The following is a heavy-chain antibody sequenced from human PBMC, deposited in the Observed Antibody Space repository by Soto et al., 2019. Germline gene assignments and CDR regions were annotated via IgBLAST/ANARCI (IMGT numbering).Heavy chain of an antibody. V-gene: IGHV1-69*02. J-gene: IGHJ3*02. CDR1: GVTFSTYP. CDR2: ILPMLDIT. CDR3: TLGSWSAETFDI. D-gene: IGHD6-13*01. Sequence: QVQLVQSGAEVKKPGSSVKVSCKASGVTFSTYPIIWVRQAPGQGLEWMGRILPMLDITNSAQRFQGRVTITADKSTSTAYLELSSLRSEDTAVYYCTLGSWSAETFDIWGRGTMVTVSS.